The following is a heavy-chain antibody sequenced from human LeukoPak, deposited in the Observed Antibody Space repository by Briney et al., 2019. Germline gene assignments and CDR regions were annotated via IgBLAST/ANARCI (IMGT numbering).Heavy chain of an antibody. Sequence: GASVKVSCKASGYTFTSYGISWVRQAPGQGLEWMGWISAYNGNTNYAQKFQGRVTMTTDTSTSTAYMELRSLRSDDTAVYYCARVGGGSSGYYQDAFDIWGQGTMVTVSS. CDR2: ISAYNGNT. D-gene: IGHD3-22*01. J-gene: IGHJ3*02. V-gene: IGHV1-18*01. CDR3: ARVGGGSSGYYQDAFDI. CDR1: GYTFTSYG.